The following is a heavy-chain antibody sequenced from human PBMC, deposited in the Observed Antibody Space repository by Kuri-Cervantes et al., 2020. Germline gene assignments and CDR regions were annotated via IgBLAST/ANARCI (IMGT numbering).Heavy chain of an antibody. CDR3: ARSPNDYGDYYYYYGMDV. V-gene: IGHV3-33*01. J-gene: IGHJ6*02. D-gene: IGHD4-17*01. CDR2: IWYDGSNK. CDR1: GFTFSSYG. Sequence: GESLKISCAASGFTFSSYGMHWVRQAPGKGLEWVAVIWYDGSNKYYADSVKGRFTISRDNSKNTLYLQMNSLRAEDTAVYYCARSPNDYGDYYYYYGMDVWGQGTTVTVSS.